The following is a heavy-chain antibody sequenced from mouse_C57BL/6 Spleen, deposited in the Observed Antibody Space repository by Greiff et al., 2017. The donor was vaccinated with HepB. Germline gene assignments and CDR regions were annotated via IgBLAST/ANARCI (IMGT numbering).Heavy chain of an antibody. CDR2: IWSDGST. D-gene: IGHD4-1*01. J-gene: IGHJ4*01. CDR3: ARHNWVYYAMDY. V-gene: IGHV2-6-1*01. Sequence: VKLKESGPGLVAPSQSLSITCTVSGFSLTSYGVHWVRQPPGKGLEWLVVIWSDGSTTYNSALKSRLSISKDNSKSQVFLKMNSLQTDDTAMYYCARHNWVYYAMDYWGQGTSVTVSS. CDR1: GFSLTSYG.